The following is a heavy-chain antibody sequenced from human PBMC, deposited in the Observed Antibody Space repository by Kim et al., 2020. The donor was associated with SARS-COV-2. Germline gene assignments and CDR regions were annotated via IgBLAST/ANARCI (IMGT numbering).Heavy chain of an antibody. D-gene: IGHD3-10*01. J-gene: IGHJ4*02. CDR2: ISYDGSNK. V-gene: IGHV3-30*18. CDR1: GFTFSSYG. Sequence: GGSLRLSCAASGFTFSSYGMHWVRQAPGKGLEWVAVISYDGSNKYYADSVKGRFTISRDNSKNTLYLQMNSLRAEDTAVYYCAKGIGSGRIDYWGQGTLVTVSS. CDR3: AKGIGSGRIDY.